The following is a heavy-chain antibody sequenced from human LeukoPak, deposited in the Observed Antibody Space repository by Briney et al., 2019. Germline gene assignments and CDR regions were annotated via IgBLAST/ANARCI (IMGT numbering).Heavy chain of an antibody. CDR2: IWYDGSNK. CDR3: AKGEVAGPTNFDY. CDR1: GFTFSSYG. V-gene: IGHV3-33*06. J-gene: IGHJ4*02. D-gene: IGHD6-19*01. Sequence: GGSLRLSCAASGFTFSSYGMHWVRQAPGKGLEWVAVIWYDGSNKYYADSVKGRFTISRDNSKNTLYLQMNSLRAEDTAVYYCAKGEVAGPTNFDYWGQGTLVTVSS.